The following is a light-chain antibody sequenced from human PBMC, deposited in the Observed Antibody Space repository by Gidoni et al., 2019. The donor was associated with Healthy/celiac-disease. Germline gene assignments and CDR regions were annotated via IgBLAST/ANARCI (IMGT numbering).Light chain of an antibody. CDR1: SRDVGSYNR. J-gene: IGLJ3*02. CDR3: SSYTSSSTWV. V-gene: IGLV2-18*02. CDR2: EVS. Sequence: QSALTQPPSVSGPPGQSVTIACTGTSRDVGSYNRVSWYQQPPGTAPKLMIYEVSSRPSGVPDRFSGSKSGNTASLTISGLQAEDEADYYCSSYTSSSTWVFGGGTKLTVL.